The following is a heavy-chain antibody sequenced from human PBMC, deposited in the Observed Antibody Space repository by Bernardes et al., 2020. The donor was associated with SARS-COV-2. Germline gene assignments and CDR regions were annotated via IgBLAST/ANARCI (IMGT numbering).Heavy chain of an antibody. CDR1: GFTFSGSA. D-gene: IGHD6-19*01. V-gene: IGHV3-73*01. CDR3: TRPSWVSYSSGWYDYWFDP. CDR2: IRSKANSYAT. J-gene: IGHJ5*02. Sequence: GGSLRLSCAASGFTFSGSAMHWVRQASGKGLEWVGRIRSKANSYATAYAASVKGRFTISRDDSKNTAYLQMNSLKTEDTAVYYCTRPSWVSYSSGWYDYWFDPWGQGTLVTVSS.